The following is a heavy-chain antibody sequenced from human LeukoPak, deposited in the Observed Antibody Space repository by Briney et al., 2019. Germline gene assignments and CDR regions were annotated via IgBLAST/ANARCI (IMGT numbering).Heavy chain of an antibody. D-gene: IGHD6-13*01. CDR3: ARDWIIAAAGDAFDI. J-gene: IGHJ3*02. CDR2: INHSGST. V-gene: IGHV4-34*01. CDR1: GGSFSGYY. Sequence: SETLSLTCAVYGGSFSGYYWSWIRQPPGKGLEWIGEINHSGSTNYNPSLKSRVTMSVDTSKNQFSLKLSSVTAADTAVYYCARDWIIAAAGDAFDIWGQGTMVTVSS.